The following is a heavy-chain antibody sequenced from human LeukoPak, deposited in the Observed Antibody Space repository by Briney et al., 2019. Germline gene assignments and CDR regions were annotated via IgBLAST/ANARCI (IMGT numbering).Heavy chain of an antibody. D-gene: IGHD2/OR15-2a*01. CDR1: GFTVSSNY. CDR3: VSRILTSFDN. Sequence: PGGSLRLSCAASGFTVSSNYMSWVRQAPGKGLEWVSHINNDGSSTKYADSVKGRFTISRDNAKNTLYLQINSLRVEDTAVYYCVSRILTSFDNWGQGTLVTVSS. CDR2: INNDGSST. J-gene: IGHJ4*02. V-gene: IGHV3-74*03.